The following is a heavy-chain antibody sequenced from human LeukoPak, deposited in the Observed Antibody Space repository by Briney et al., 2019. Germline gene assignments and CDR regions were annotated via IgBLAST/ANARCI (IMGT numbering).Heavy chain of an antibody. CDR2: IYHSGST. J-gene: IGHJ4*02. V-gene: IGHV4-4*02. CDR1: GGSISSSSW. CDR3: ARVPRKGIAVAGTVDY. D-gene: IGHD6-19*01. Sequence: SETLSLTCAVSGGSISSSSWWSWVRQPPGKGLEWIGEIYHSGSTNYNPSLKSRVTISVDKSKNQFSLKLSSATAADTAVYYCARVPRKGIAVAGTVDYWGQGTLVTVSS.